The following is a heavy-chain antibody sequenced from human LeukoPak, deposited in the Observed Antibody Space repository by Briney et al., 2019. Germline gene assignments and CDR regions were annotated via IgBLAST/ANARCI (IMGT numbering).Heavy chain of an antibody. V-gene: IGHV3-9*01. D-gene: IGHD3-22*01. J-gene: IGHJ4*02. CDR3: AKDTYDSSGYCVY. CDR1: GFTFDDYA. CDR2: ISWNSGSI. Sequence: GGSLRLSCAASGFTFDDYAMHWVRQAPGKGLEWVSGISWNSGSIGYADSVKGRLTISRDNAKNSLYLQMNSLRAEDTDLYYCAKDTYDSSGYCVYWGQGTLVTVSS.